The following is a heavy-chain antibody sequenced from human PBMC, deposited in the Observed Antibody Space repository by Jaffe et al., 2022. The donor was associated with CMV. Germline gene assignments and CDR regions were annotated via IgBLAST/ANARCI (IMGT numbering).Heavy chain of an antibody. V-gene: IGHV5-10-1*03. D-gene: IGHD6-19*01. J-gene: IGHJ6*03. CDR2: TDPSDSYT. Sequence: EVLLVQSGAEVKKPGESLRISCKGSEDSFTNYWISWVRQMPGKGLEWMGRTDPSDSYTNYSPSFQGHVTISVDKSINTAYLEWTSLKASDTGIYYCARHLLTGYTSSWYGPSANYYMDVWGKGTTVTVSS. CDR3: ARHLLTGYTSSWYGPSANYYMDV. CDR1: EDSFTNYW.